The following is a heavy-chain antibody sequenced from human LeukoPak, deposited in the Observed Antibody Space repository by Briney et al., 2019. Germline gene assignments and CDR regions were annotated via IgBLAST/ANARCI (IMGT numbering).Heavy chain of an antibody. Sequence: SVEVSCKASGGTFSSYAISWVRQAPGQGLEWMGGIIPIFGTANYAQKFQGRVTITADESTSTAYMELSSLRSEDTAVYYCARDIPGAYYGMDVWGQGTTVTVSS. J-gene: IGHJ6*02. D-gene: IGHD1-26*01. CDR3: ARDIPGAYYGMDV. CDR1: GGTFSSYA. CDR2: IIPIFGTA. V-gene: IGHV1-69*13.